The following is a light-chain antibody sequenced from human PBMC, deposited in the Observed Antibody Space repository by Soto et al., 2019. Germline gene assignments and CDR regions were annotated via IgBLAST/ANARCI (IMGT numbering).Light chain of an antibody. J-gene: IGKJ2*01. CDR1: EDVSANY. CDR3: QQYGGSPPMYT. CDR2: TAS. V-gene: IGKV3-20*01. Sequence: EVVLTQSPGTLSLSPGDRATLSCRASEDVSANYLGWYQQKPGQAPRLLVYTASNRATGIPDRFSGSGSGTDFTLTINRLEPEDFAVYYCQQYGGSPPMYTFGQGTKVEI.